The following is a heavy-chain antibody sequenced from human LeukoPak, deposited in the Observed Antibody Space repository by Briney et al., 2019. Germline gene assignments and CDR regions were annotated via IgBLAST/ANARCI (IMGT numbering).Heavy chain of an antibody. CDR2: IYHSGTT. CDR1: GYSISSGCY. D-gene: IGHD5-12*01. Sequence: SETLSLTCTVSGYSISSGCYWGWIRQPPGKGLEWIGNIYHSGTTYYNPSLKSRVTISVDTSKNYFSLELGSVTAADTAVYYCARQPARLPLDYWGQGTLVTVSS. V-gene: IGHV4-38-2*02. CDR3: ARQPARLPLDY. J-gene: IGHJ4*02.